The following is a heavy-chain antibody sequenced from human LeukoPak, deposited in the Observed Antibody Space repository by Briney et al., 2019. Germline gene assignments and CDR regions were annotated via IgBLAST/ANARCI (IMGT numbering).Heavy chain of an antibody. D-gene: IGHD3-10*01. V-gene: IGHV4-30-2*01. CDR2: IYHSGST. CDR1: GGSISSGGYS. CDR3: ARAMVRGVISPYYFDY. Sequence: SETLSLTCAVSGGSISSGGYSWSWIRQPPGKGLEWIGYIYHSGSTYYNPSLKSRVTISVDTSKNQFSLKLSSVTAADTAVYYCARAMVRGVISPYYFDYWGQGTLVTVSS. J-gene: IGHJ4*02.